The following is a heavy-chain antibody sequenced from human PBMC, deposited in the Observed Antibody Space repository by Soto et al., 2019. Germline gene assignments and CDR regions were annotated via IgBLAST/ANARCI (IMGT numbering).Heavy chain of an antibody. D-gene: IGHD3-10*01. Sequence: SETLSLTCTVSGGSISSGGYYWSWIRQHPGKGLEWIGYIYYSGSTYYNPSLKSRVTISVDTSKNQYSLKLSSVTAADTAVYYFARDLQGDYYGSGSYYGAFDIWGQGTMVTVSS. V-gene: IGHV4-31*03. CDR3: ARDLQGDYYGSGSYYGAFDI. J-gene: IGHJ3*02. CDR2: IYYSGST. CDR1: GGSISSGGYY.